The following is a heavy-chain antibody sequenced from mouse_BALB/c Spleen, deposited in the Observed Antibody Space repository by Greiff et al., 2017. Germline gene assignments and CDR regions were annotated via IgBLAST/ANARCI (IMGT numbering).Heavy chain of an antibody. CDR3: ARYDGNYGSYAMDY. Sequence: EVKLVESGGDLVKPGGSLKLSCAASGFTFSSYGMSWVRQTPDKRLEWVATISSGGSYTYYPDSVKGRFTISRDNAKNTLYLQMSSLKSEDTAMYYCARYDGNYGSYAMDYWGQGTSVTVSS. D-gene: IGHD2-3*01. V-gene: IGHV5-6*02. J-gene: IGHJ4*01. CDR2: ISSGGSYT. CDR1: GFTFSSYG.